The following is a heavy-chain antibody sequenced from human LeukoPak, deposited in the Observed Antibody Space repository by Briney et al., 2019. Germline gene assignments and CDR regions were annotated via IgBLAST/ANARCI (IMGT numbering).Heavy chain of an antibody. J-gene: IGHJ1*01. V-gene: IGHV5-51*01. D-gene: IGHD5-24*01. CDR1: GYTFTDIW. CDR2: IYPGDSDT. CDR3: ARSIWDGYKGFQY. Sequence: GESLKISCKGSGYTFTDIWIGWVRQMPGKGLEWMGIIYPGDSDTRYSPSFQGQVTISADKSISTAYLQWSSLKASDTAMYYCARSIWDGYKGFQYWGQGTLVTVSS.